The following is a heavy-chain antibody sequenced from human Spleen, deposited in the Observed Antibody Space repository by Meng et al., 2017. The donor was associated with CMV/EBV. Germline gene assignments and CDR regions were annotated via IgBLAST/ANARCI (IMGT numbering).Heavy chain of an antibody. CDR1: GYIFTTYS. D-gene: IGHD6-19*01. CDR3: ARDISGWHMSRSALDY. Sequence: ASVKVSCKASGYIFTTYSITWVRQAPGQGLEWMGWISAYNGNTNYAQKLQGRVTMTTVTSTNIASMELRSLRSDDTAVYYCARDISGWHMSRSALDYWGQGTLVTVSS. CDR2: ISAYNGNT. J-gene: IGHJ4*02. V-gene: IGHV1-18*04.